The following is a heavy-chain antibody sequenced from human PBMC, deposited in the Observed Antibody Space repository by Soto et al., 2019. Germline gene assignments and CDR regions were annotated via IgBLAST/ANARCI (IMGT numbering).Heavy chain of an antibody. CDR2: IYYSGST. V-gene: IGHV4-59*01. D-gene: IGHD2-2*02. CDR3: ARGRDCSSTSCYRTWNYNYYYGMDV. CDR1: GGSISSYY. J-gene: IGHJ6*02. Sequence: SETLSLTCTVSGGSISSYYWSWIRQPPGKGLEWIGYIYYSGSTNYNPSLKSRVTISVDTSKNQFSLKLSSVTAADTAVYYCARGRDCSSTSCYRTWNYNYYYGMDVWGQGTTVTVSS.